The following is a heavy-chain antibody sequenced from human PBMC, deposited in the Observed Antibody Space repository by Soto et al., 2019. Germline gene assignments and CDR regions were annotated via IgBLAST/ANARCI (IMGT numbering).Heavy chain of an antibody. V-gene: IGHV3-66*01. D-gene: IGHD6-25*01. CDR2: IYSGDST. CDR3: TRGGYTPFYYNYGRDD. Sequence: GGSLRLSCAASGFTVSSNYMSWVRQAPGKGLEWVSVIYSGDSTYYADSVKGRFTISRDNSKNTLYLQMNSLRPDNTAVYCCTRGGYTPFYYNYGRDDWGQGTTVTVSS. J-gene: IGHJ6*02. CDR1: GFTVSSNY.